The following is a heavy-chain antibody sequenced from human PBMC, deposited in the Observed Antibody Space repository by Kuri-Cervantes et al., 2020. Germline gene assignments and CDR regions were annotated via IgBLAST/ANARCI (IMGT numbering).Heavy chain of an antibody. D-gene: IGHD3-22*01. CDR3: ARGARGYYDSVGHGAFDI. Sequence: GGSLRLSCAASGSTFSSYEMNWVRQAPGKGLEWLSYISTSGTTTYYADSVKGRFTISRDNSKNTLYLQMGSLRAEDMAVYYCARGARGYYDSVGHGAFDIWGQGTMVTVSS. CDR1: GSTFSSYE. CDR2: ISTSGTTT. J-gene: IGHJ3*02. V-gene: IGHV3-48*03.